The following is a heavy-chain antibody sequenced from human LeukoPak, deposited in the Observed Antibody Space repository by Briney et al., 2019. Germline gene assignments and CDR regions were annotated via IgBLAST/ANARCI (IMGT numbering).Heavy chain of an antibody. J-gene: IGHJ3*02. CDR2: INYSGIT. CDR3: AESGPAAGRPNAFDI. Sequence: SETLSLTCTLSGGSVTSSSFYWAWIRQPPGKGLECIGTINYSGITYYNSPLKSRVTISVDTSKNQFSLTLNSVTAADTAVYFCAESGPAAGRPNAFDIWGQGTMVTVSS. CDR1: GGSVTSSSFY. D-gene: IGHD2-2*01. V-gene: IGHV4-39*07.